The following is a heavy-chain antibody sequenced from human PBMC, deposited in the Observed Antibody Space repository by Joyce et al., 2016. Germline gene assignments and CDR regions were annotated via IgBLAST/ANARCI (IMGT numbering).Heavy chain of an antibody. CDR1: GYTFTIYY. CDR3: ARDPYYNFWSGPYYYGMDV. J-gene: IGHJ6*02. Sequence: QVQLVQSGAEVKKPGASVKVSCKASGYTFTIYYMHWVRQAPGQGLAWMGIINPSGGSTTYAQKFKGRVTMTRDTSTSTVYMELSSLRSEDTAVYYCARDPYYNFWSGPYYYGMDVWGQGTTVTVSS. V-gene: IGHV1-46*01. D-gene: IGHD3-3*01. CDR2: INPSGGST.